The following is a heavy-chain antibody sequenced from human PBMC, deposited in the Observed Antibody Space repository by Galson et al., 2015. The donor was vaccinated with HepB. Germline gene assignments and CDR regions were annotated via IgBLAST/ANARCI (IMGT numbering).Heavy chain of an antibody. Sequence: QSGAEVKKPGESLKISCTGSGYSFTNYWVGWVRQMPGKGLQWMGIIYPGDSDTRYSPSFQGQVTISADKSISTAYLQWSSLKASDTAMYYCARRLDYSNYYFDYWGQGTLVPVSS. D-gene: IGHD4-11*01. J-gene: IGHJ4*02. CDR1: GYSFTNYW. V-gene: IGHV5-51*03. CDR3: ARRLDYSNYYFDY. CDR2: IYPGDSDT.